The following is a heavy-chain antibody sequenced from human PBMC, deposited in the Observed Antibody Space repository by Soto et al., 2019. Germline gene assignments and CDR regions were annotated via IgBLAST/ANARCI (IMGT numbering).Heavy chain of an antibody. V-gene: IGHV3-30-3*01. J-gene: IGHJ5*02. CDR2: ISSDGVNK. D-gene: IGHD6-19*01. CDR1: GFSFSVSA. CDR3: ARHTASSGWSNRFDL. Sequence: PGGSLRLSCAASGFSFSVSAMHWVRLAPGKGLEWVAIISSDGVNKYYTDSVKGRFTVSRDNSRNALYVQMNSLKPEDTAVYYCARHTASSGWSNRFDLWGQGTLVTVSS.